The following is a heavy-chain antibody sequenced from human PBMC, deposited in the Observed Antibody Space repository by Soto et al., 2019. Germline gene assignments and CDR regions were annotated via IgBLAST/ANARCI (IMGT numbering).Heavy chain of an antibody. J-gene: IGHJ5*02. CDR2: INPNNGDT. CDR1: GYTFTGFY. D-gene: IGHD3-22*01. Sequence: RASVKVSCKASGYTFTGFYLHWVRRAPGQGLEWMGWINPNNGDTNYAQGFQGRVIMTRDTSITTAYMEVSRLRSDDTAVYYCARIRTYYYSSGSLNHWGQGTQVTVSS. CDR3: ARIRTYYYSSGSLNH. V-gene: IGHV1-2*02.